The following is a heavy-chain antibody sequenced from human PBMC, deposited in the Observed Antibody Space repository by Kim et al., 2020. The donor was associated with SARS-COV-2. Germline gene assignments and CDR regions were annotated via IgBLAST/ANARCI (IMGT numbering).Heavy chain of an antibody. CDR2: ISASGGDT. CDR1: GFTFSSYA. CDR3: AKVTTITAPFYDY. J-gene: IGHJ4*02. Sequence: GGSLRLSCAASGFTFSSYAMSWVRQAPGKGLEWVSRISASGGDTYYADSVKGRFTISRDNSKNALNLQMNSLRAEDTALYYCAKVTTITAPFYDYWGQGTLVTVSS. D-gene: IGHD4-4*01. V-gene: IGHV3-23*01.